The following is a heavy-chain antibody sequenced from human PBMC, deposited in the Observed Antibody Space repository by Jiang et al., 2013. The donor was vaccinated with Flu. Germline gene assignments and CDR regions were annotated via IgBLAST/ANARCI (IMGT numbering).Heavy chain of an antibody. J-gene: IGHJ5*02. D-gene: IGHD2-2*01. CDR3: ARGGVPAAMEGWFDP. CDR1: GGSISISSW. V-gene: IGHV4-4*02. Sequence: PGLVKPSGTLSLTCAVSGGSISISSWWSWVRQPHGKGLEWIGEIYHSGSTNYNPSLKSRVTISVDKSKNQFSLKLSSVTAADTAVYYCARGGVPAAMEGWFDPWGQGTLVTVSS. CDR2: IYHSGST.